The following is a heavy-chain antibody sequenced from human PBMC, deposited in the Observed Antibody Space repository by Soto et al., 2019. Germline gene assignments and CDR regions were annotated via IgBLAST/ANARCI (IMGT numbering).Heavy chain of an antibody. J-gene: IGHJ4*02. D-gene: IGHD3-3*01. CDR2: IDNSGST. CDR3: ARGGQDFWSGPFGY. V-gene: IGHV4-4*07. Sequence: PSATISLTWTVSGDSISDSFGNWIRQPAGKGLEWIGHIDNSGSTNYNPSLKSRITMSADTSRNQFSLKLNSVTAADTAVYYCARGGQDFWSGPFGYWGQGALVTVSS. CDR1: GDSISDSF.